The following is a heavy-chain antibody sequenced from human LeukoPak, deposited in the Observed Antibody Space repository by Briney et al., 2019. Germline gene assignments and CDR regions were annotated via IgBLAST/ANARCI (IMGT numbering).Heavy chain of an antibody. CDR3: ARDPGGPHTVKWDAFDI. D-gene: IGHD2-2*02. CDR1: GFTVSSNY. J-gene: IGHJ3*02. CDR2: IYTVGST. Sequence: RGSLRLSCAASGFTVSSNYISWVRQAAGRGLEWDSVIYTVGSTYYANSVKGRFTISRDNSKNTLYLQMNSLRAEDTAVYYCARDPGGPHTVKWDAFDIWGQGTMVTVSS. V-gene: IGHV3-53*01.